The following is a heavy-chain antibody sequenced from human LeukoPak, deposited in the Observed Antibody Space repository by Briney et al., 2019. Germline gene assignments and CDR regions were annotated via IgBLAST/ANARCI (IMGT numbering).Heavy chain of an antibody. CDR2: IHYSGSS. D-gene: IGHD3-10*01. V-gene: IGHV4-39*07. Sequence: SETLSLTCTVSGGSISGNSYYWGWIRQPPGKGLEWIGSIHYSGSSYCNPSLKSRVTMSVDTSKNQFSLRLSSVTAADTAMYYCARGSGTYYVYNWFHPWGQGTLVTVSS. J-gene: IGHJ5*02. CDR3: ARGSGTYYVYNWFHP. CDR1: GGSISGNSYY.